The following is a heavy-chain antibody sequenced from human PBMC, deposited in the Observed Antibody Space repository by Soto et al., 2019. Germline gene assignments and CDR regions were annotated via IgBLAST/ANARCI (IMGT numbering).Heavy chain of an antibody. CDR3: AKERYYYGSGIDP. CDR1: VVTFSSYA. V-gene: IGHV3-30*04. D-gene: IGHD3-10*01. Sequence: GALRLSCAASVVTFSSYARHWVRQAPGKGLEWVAVISYDGSNKYYADSVKGRFTISRDNSKNTLYLQMNSLRAEDTAVYYCAKERYYYGSGIDPWGQGTLVTVSS. CDR2: ISYDGSNK. J-gene: IGHJ5*02.